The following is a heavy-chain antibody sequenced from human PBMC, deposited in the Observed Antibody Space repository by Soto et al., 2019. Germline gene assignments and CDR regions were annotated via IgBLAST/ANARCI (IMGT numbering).Heavy chain of an antibody. Sequence: GGSLRLSCAASGFTFSSYAMSWVRQAPGKGLEWVSAISGSGGSTYYADSVKGRFTISRDNSKNTLYLQMNSLRAEDTAVYYCAKDRGITMIVVVSPPDYWGQGTLVTVSS. V-gene: IGHV3-23*01. D-gene: IGHD3-22*01. CDR1: GFTFSSYA. J-gene: IGHJ4*02. CDR3: AKDRGITMIVVVSPPDY. CDR2: ISGSGGST.